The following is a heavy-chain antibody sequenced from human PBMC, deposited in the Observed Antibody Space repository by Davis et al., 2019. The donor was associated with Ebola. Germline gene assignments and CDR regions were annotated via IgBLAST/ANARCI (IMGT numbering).Heavy chain of an antibody. D-gene: IGHD3-10*01. CDR3: AKEQYYYGSGSYFYYFDY. J-gene: IGHJ4*02. V-gene: IGHV3-30*18. CDR1: GFTFSSYG. CDR2: ISYDGSNK. Sequence: PGGSLRLSCAASGFTFSSYGMHWVRQAPGKGLEWVAVISYDGSNKYYADSVKGRFTISRDNSKNTLYLQMNSLRAEDTAVYYCAKEQYYYGSGSYFYYFDYWGQGTLVTVSS.